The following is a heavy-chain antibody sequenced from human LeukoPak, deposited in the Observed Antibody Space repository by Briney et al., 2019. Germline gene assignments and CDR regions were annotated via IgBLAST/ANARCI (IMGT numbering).Heavy chain of an antibody. D-gene: IGHD6-19*01. J-gene: IGHJ4*02. CDR2: RNPNSGNT. V-gene: IGHV1-8*01. Sequence: ASVKVSCKASGYTFTSYDINWVRQATGQGLEWMGWRNPNSGNTGYAQKFQGRVTMTRNTSISTAYMELSSLRSEDTAVYYCARGQRAVAGTIVVGYYFDYWGQGTLVTVSS. CDR1: GYTFTSYD. CDR3: ARGQRAVAGTIVVGYYFDY.